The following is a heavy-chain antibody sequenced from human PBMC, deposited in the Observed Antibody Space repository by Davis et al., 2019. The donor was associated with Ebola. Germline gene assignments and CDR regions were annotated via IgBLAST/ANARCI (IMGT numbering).Heavy chain of an antibody. CDR3: ARYGSSWYNFDY. Sequence: SETLSLTCAVYDWSFSGYYWSWIRQLPGKGLEWIGEINHSVSTHYNPSLKRRVTISVDTSKNQFSLKLSPVTAADTAVYYCARYGSSWYNFDYWGQGTLVTVSS. CDR1: DWSFSGYY. D-gene: IGHD6-13*01. CDR2: INHSVST. J-gene: IGHJ4*02. V-gene: IGHV4-34*01.